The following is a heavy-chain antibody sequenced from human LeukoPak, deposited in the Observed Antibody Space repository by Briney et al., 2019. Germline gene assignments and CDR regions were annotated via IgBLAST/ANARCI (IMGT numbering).Heavy chain of an antibody. D-gene: IGHD3-22*01. CDR3: ARDRDYYDSSAFSH. V-gene: IGHV1-18*01. J-gene: IGHJ4*02. CDR2: ISAYNGNT. Sequence: VASVKVSCKASGYTFTSYGISWVRQAPGQGLEWMGWISAYNGNTNYAQKLQGRVTMTTDTSTSTAYMELRSLRSDDTAVYYCARDRDYYDSSAFSHWGQGTLVTVSS. CDR1: GYTFTSYG.